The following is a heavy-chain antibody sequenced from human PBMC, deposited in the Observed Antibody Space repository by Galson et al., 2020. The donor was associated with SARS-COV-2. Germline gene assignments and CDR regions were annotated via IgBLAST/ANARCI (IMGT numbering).Heavy chain of an antibody. Sequence: SQTLSLTCTVSGGSISSSSYYWGWIRQPPGKGLEWIGSIYYSGSTYYNPSLKSRVTISVDTSKNQFSLKLSSVTAADTAVYYCARLGYDILTGYYPRYYFDYWGQGTLVTVSS. V-gene: IGHV4-39*01. D-gene: IGHD3-9*01. CDR1: GGSISSSSYY. CDR3: ARLGYDILTGYYPRYYFDY. J-gene: IGHJ4*02. CDR2: IYYSGST.